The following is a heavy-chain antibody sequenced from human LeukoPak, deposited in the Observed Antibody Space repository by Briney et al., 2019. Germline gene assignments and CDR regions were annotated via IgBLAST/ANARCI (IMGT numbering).Heavy chain of an antibody. V-gene: IGHV3-23*01. J-gene: IGHJ4*02. D-gene: IGHD1-26*01. CDR2: ISGSGRDT. CDR3: AKVISSGSYYYFDY. CDR1: GVTCRSYA. Sequence: GGSLRLSCAASGVTCRSYAMSWLRQAPGKGLEWVSAISGSGRDTYYADSVKGRFTISRDTSKNTLYLQMNTLRAEDTAVYYCAKVISSGSYYYFDYWGQGTPVTVSS.